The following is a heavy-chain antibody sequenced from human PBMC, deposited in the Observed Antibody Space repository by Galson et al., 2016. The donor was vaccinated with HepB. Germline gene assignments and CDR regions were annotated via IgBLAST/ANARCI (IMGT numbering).Heavy chain of an antibody. CDR2: IIPIVDTT. D-gene: IGHD3-3*01. CDR3: AHTISGVVITTEGAFDI. J-gene: IGHJ3*02. CDR1: GGTFSNYA. V-gene: IGHV1-69*06. Sequence: SVKVSCKASGGTFSNYAISWVRQAPGQGLEWMGGIIPIVDTTNYAQKFQGRVTITADKSTTTAYMEVSSLRSEDTAVYYCAHTISGVVITTEGAFDIWGQGTMVTVSS.